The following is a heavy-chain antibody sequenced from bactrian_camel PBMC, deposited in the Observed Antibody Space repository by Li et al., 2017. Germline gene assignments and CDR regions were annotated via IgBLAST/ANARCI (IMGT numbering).Heavy chain of an antibody. Sequence: DVQLVESGGDLVRPGGSLRLSCAASGFTFSDYTMTWVRQAPGKGLEWVSSIVSAGSTSYYADSVKGRFTISRDNLQMNSLKSEDTGLYYCATSLTDNWLRGFGYWGQGTQVTVS. CDR2: IVSAGSTS. J-gene: IGHJ6*01. D-gene: IGHD7*01. V-gene: IGHV3S35*01. CDR1: GFTFSDYT. CDR3: ATSLTDNWLRGFGY.